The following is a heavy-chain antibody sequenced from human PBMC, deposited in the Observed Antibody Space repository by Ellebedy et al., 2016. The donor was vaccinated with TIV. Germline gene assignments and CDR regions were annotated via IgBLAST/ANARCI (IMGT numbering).Heavy chain of an antibody. J-gene: IGHJ4*02. CDR2: IRYDGSEE. D-gene: IGHD4-17*01. CDR3: ARVTTLATGTGYYFDY. CDR1: GFIFRSNW. Sequence: PGGSLRLFCAASGFIFRSNWMSWVRQAPGKGLEWVANIRYDGSEEYYVASVKGRFTISRDDANNSLHLQMNSLRAEDTAVYYCARVTTLATGTGYYFDYWGQGTLVTVSS. V-gene: IGHV3-7*01.